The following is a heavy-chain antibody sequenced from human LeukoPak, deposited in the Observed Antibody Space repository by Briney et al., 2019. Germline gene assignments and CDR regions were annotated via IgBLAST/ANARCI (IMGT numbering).Heavy chain of an antibody. V-gene: IGHV1-18*01. D-gene: IGHD1-14*01. J-gene: IGHJ4*02. CDR3: ARDAGKLSCSH. CDR1: GYTFTSYG. CDR2: ISAYNGNT. Sequence: ASVKVSCKASGYTFTSYGISWVRQAPGQGLEWMGWISAYNGNTNYGRKLQGRVTMTTDTTTSTAYMELRSLRSDDTAVYYCARDAGKLSCSHWGQGTLVTVSS.